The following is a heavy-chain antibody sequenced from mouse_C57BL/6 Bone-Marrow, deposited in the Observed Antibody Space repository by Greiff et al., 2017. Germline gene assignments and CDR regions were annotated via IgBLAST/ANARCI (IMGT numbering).Heavy chain of an antibody. Sequence: VQLQQSGAELVKPGASVTLSCTASGFNINDYYMPWVKQRTEQGLEWIGWIDPQAGETTYAPKFPGTATITADTSSNTAYLQLSSLTSEDTAVYYCARWLLQYFDYWGQGTTRTVSS. CDR1: GFNINDYY. CDR3: ARWLLQYFDY. CDR2: IDPQAGET. J-gene: IGHJ2*01. V-gene: IGHV14-2*01. D-gene: IGHD2-3*01.